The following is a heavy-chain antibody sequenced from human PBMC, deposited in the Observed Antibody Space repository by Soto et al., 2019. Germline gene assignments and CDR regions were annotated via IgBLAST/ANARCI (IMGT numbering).Heavy chain of an antibody. V-gene: IGHV1-18*04. Sequence: QVQLVQSGAEVKKPGASVKVSCKTSGYPFTSYGISWVRQAPGQGLEWMGWISAYNGNTNYAQKLQGRVTMTTDTSTSTAYMELRSLKSDDTAVYYCARAEYRRELGDYGMDVWGQGTTLTVSS. J-gene: IGHJ6*02. CDR1: GYPFTSYG. CDR3: ARAEYRRELGDYGMDV. D-gene: IGHD1-7*01. CDR2: ISAYNGNT.